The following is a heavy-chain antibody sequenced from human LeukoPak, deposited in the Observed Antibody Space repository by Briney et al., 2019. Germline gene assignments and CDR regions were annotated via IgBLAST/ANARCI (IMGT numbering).Heavy chain of an antibody. CDR1: GFTFSSYS. J-gene: IGHJ6*02. V-gene: IGHV3-21*04. Sequence: PGGSLRLSCAASGFTFSSYSMNWVRQAPGKGLEWVSSISSSSSYIYYADSVEGRFTISRDNSKNTLFLQMNSLRAEDTAVYYCAKNLYCGGGSCYPSALGMDVWGQGTTVTVSS. D-gene: IGHD2-15*01. CDR2: ISSSSSYI. CDR3: AKNLYCGGGSCYPSALGMDV.